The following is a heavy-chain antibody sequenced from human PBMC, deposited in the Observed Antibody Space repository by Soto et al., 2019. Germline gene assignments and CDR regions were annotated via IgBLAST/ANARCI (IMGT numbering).Heavy chain of an antibody. CDR3: VRRDSSGDGSDY. CDR1: GGTFSSYA. Sequence: QVQLVQSGAEVKKPGSSVKVSCKASGGTFSSYAISWVRQAPGQGLEWRGGIIPIFGTANYAQKFQGSVTITADESMSTAYMELSRLRSEDTAVYYCVRRDSSGDGSDYWGQGTLVTVAS. V-gene: IGHV1-69*01. D-gene: IGHD3-22*01. CDR2: IIPIFGTA. J-gene: IGHJ4*02.